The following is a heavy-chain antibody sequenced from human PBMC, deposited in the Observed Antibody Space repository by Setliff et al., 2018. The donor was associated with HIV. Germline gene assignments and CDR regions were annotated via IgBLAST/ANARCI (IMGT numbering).Heavy chain of an antibody. D-gene: IGHD3-10*01. CDR3: ARDHGSGSYYPDY. CDR1: GYSISSGYY. J-gene: IGHJ4*02. V-gene: IGHV4-38-2*02. Sequence: SETLSLTCAVSGYSISSGYYWGWLRQPPGKGLEWIGSIYHSGSTYYNPSLKSRVTISVDTSKNQFSLKLSSVTAADTAVYYCARDHGSGSYYPDYWGQGTLVTVSS. CDR2: IYHSGST.